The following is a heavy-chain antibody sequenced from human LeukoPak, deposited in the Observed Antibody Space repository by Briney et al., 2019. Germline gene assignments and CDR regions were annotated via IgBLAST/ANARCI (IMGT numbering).Heavy chain of an antibody. CDR3: AAGYNPYYFDY. D-gene: IGHD5-24*01. CDR2: IIPIFGTA. J-gene: IGHJ4*02. Sequence: GASVKVSCKASGGTFSSYAISWVRQAPGQGLEWMGGIIPIFGTANYAQKFQGRVTITTDESTSTAYMELSSLRSEDTAVYYCAAGYNPYYFDYWGQGTLVTVSS. V-gene: IGHV1-69*05. CDR1: GGTFSSYA.